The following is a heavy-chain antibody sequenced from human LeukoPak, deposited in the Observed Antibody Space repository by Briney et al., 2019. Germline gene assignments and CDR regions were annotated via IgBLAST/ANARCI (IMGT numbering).Heavy chain of an antibody. J-gene: IGHJ5*02. CDR1: GGSISSYY. CDR2: IDYSGTT. CDR3: ARGSWFDP. V-gene: IGHV4-59*12. Sequence: KASETLSLTCTVSGGSISSYYWSWIRQHPGKGLEWIGYIDYSGTTSYNPSLKSRVTMSVDTSKNQFSLNLNSVTAADTAVYYCARGSWFDPWGQGTLVTVSS.